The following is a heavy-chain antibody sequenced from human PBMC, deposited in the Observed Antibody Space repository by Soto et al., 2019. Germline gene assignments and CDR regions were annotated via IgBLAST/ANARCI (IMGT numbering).Heavy chain of an antibody. Sequence: EVQLRESGGGLVKPGGSLRLSCAASGFTFRDAWMNWVRQAPGRGLEWVGRIRNIADGETADYAAPVKGRFTISIDNSKNMLYLQMNSLKTEDTAVYYCTTFVQERAIEDYVDPWGQGALVTVSS. CDR1: GFTFRDAW. CDR3: TTFVQERAIEDYVDP. D-gene: IGHD4-17*01. CDR2: IRNIADGETA. V-gene: IGHV3-15*05. J-gene: IGHJ5*02.